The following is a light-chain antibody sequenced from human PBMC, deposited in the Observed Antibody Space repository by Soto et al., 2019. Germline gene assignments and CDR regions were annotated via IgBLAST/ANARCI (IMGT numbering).Light chain of an antibody. CDR1: QSVSSN. CDR2: GAS. Sequence: EIVMTQSPATLSVSPGERATLSCRASQSVSSNLAWYQQKPGQAPRLLIYGASTRATDIPARFSGSGSGTEFTLTISSLQSEDFATYYCQQLLSYPITFGQGTRLAIK. V-gene: IGKV3-15*01. CDR3: QQLLSYPIT. J-gene: IGKJ5*01.